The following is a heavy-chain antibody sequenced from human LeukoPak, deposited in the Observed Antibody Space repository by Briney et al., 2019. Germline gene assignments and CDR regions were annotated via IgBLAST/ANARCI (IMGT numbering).Heavy chain of an antibody. CDR2: IYTSGST. J-gene: IGHJ3*02. CDR1: GGSISSYY. D-gene: IGHD2-2*01. CDR3: ARGDGDCSSTSCYASAFDI. V-gene: IGHV4-4*07. Sequence: SGTLSLTCTVSGGSISSYYWSWIRQPAGKGLEWIGRIYTSGSTNYNPSLKSRVTMSVDTSKNQFSLKLSSVTAADTAVYYCARGDGDCSSTSCYASAFDIWGQGTMVTVSS.